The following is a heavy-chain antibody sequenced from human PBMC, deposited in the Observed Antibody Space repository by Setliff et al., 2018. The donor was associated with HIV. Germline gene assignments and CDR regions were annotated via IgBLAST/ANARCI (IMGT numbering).Heavy chain of an antibody. Sequence: SETLSLTCAVYGGSFSSNWWSWVRQPPGKGLEWIGEIHHSGSTKYNTSLKSRVNISVDTSKNQFSLKLSSVTAADTAIYYCARGYAFDIWGQGTMVTVSS. V-gene: IGHV4-34*01. CDR2: IHHSGST. CDR3: ARGYAFDI. CDR1: GGSFSSNW. J-gene: IGHJ3*02.